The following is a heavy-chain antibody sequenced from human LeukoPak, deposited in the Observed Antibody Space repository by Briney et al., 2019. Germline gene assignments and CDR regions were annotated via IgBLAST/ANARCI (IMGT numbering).Heavy chain of an antibody. CDR1: GFSFSRYW. CDR3: ARDQDGMGTTMDL. J-gene: IGHJ4*02. V-gene: IGHV3-74*01. CDR2: INNDGSST. D-gene: IGHD1-7*01. Sequence: GGSLRLSCAASGFSFSRYWMHWVRQAPGEGLMWVSRINNDGSSTWYAASVKGRFTISRDNARNTLSLQMSSLGVEDTALYYCARDQDGMGTTMDLWGQGTQVTVSS.